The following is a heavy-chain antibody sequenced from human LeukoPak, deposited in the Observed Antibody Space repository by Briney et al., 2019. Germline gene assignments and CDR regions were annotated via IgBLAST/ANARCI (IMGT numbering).Heavy chain of an antibody. V-gene: IGHV3-13*01. CDR3: AKSVGQFTPFSLSYNWNDVRGAYYYYGMDV. Sequence: GGSLRLSCAASGFTFSSYDMHWVRQATGRGLEWVSTIGTHSDTFYPDSVRGRFTISRENAKNSLYLQMNSLGAGDTAMYYCAKSVGQFTPFSLSYNWNDVRGAYYYYGMDVWGQGTTVTVSS. J-gene: IGHJ6*02. CDR2: IGTHSDT. CDR1: GFTFSSYD. D-gene: IGHD1-1*01.